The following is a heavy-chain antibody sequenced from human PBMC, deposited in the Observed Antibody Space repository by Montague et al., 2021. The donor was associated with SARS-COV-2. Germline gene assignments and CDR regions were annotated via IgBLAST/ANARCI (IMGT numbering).Heavy chain of an antibody. Sequence: SETLSLTCSVSGYSIGTGNYWTWIRQSPGKGLEWIGRNYLHGNAYYNPSLNSRVTMSLDTSNNQFSLRLTSVTTSDTAVYYCARGRIARSGFAYWGQGTRVIVSS. CDR3: ARGRIARSGFAY. J-gene: IGHJ4*02. CDR2: NYLHGNA. D-gene: IGHD2-21*01. CDR1: GYSIGTGNY. V-gene: IGHV4-38-2*02.